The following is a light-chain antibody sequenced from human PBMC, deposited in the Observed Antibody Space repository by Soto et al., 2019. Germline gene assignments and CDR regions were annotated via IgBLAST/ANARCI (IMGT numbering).Light chain of an antibody. J-gene: IGKJ1*01. CDR2: GAS. Sequence: EIVLTQSPGTLSLSPGERATLSCRASQSVSSSYLAWYQQKPGQAPRLLIYGASSRATGIPDRFSGSGSGTDFTLTISRLEPEDSAVYYCQQYGSSSWTVGQGTKVEIK. V-gene: IGKV3-20*01. CDR3: QQYGSSSWT. CDR1: QSVSSSY.